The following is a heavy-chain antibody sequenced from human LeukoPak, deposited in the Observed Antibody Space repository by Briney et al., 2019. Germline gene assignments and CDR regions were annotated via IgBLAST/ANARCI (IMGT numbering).Heavy chain of an antibody. CDR3: ARWSWFGAPHYYYYGMDG. CDR1: GGTFSSYA. D-gene: IGHD3-10*01. V-gene: IGHV1-69*01. Sequence: ASVKVSCKASGGTFSSYAISWVRQAPGQGLEWMGGIILIFGTANYAQKFQGRVTITADESTSTAYMELSSLRSEDTAVYYCARWSWFGAPHYYYYGMDGWGQGTTVTVSS. CDR2: IILIFGTA. J-gene: IGHJ6*02.